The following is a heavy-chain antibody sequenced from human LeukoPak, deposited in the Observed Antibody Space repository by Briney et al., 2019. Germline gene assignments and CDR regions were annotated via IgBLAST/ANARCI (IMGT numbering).Heavy chain of an antibody. CDR1: GGSTSSYY. V-gene: IGHV4-4*07. CDR2: IYSSGST. D-gene: IGHD2-2*01. Sequence: SETLSLTCSVSGGSTSSYYWSWIRQPAGKGLEWIGRIYSSGSTNYNPSLKSRVTISVDTSKNQFSLKLSSVTAADSAVYYCARGRASDCSNSSCRRGFDYWGQGTLVTVSS. J-gene: IGHJ4*02. CDR3: ARGRASDCSNSSCRRGFDY.